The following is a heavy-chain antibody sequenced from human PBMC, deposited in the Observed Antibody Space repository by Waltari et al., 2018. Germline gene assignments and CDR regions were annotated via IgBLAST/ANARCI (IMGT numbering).Heavy chain of an antibody. CDR2: VGATGDWT. D-gene: IGHD3-3*01. Sequence: EVQILESGGGLVQPGESLRLSCAASGFTFSSYGLHWVRRARGKGLGWGSGVGATGDWTYYADFVKGRFTIARDNAKYCLYLKMNRLRGDDTAVYYCAKTIRFSERLPFDSWGQGTLVTVSS. V-gene: IGHV3-23*01. J-gene: IGHJ4*02. CDR3: AKTIRFSERLPFDS. CDR1: GFTFSSYG.